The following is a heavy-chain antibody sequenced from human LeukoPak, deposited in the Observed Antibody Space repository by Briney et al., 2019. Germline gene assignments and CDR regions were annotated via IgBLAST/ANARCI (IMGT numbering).Heavy chain of an antibody. CDR3: ARQSVVVPAASDY. CDR1: GGSFSGYY. J-gene: IGHJ4*02. CDR2: INHSGST. V-gene: IGHV4-34*01. Sequence: SETLSLTCAVYGGSFSGYYWSWIRQPPGKGLEWIGEINHSGSTNYNPSLKSRVTISVDTSKNQFSLKLSSVTAADTAVYYCARQSVVVPAASDYWGQGTLVTVSS. D-gene: IGHD2-2*01.